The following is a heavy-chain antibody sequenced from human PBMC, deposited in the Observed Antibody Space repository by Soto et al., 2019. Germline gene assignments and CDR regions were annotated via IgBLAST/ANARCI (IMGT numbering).Heavy chain of an antibody. CDR2: INVGRGNL. CDR1: GGSFSNYA. CDR3: AGDQDAYSANWGRFEY. J-gene: IGHJ4*02. Sequence: ASVKVSCKASGGSFSNYAIHWVRQAPGQGLEWMGWINVGRGNLKYSERFQGSFFMTKDTSANTAFLELMNLKSEDTAVYFCAGDQDAYSANWGRFEYWGQGTPVTVSS. D-gene: IGHD7-27*01. V-gene: IGHV1-3*01.